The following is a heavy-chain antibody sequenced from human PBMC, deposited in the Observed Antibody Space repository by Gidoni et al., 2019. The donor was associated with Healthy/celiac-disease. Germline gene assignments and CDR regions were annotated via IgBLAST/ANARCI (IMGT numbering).Heavy chain of an antibody. J-gene: IGHJ4*02. CDR2: INPRGGST. Sequence: QVQLVQSGAEVKKPGASVKVSCTASGYTFTSYYMHWVRQAPGQGLEWMGRINPRGGSTSYEQKFQGRVTMTRDTSTSTVYMELSSLRSEDTAVYYCARDPSDYYDSSGYSYYFDYWGQGTLVTVSS. D-gene: IGHD3-22*01. CDR1: GYTFTSYY. CDR3: ARDPSDYYDSSGYSYYFDY. V-gene: IGHV1-46*01.